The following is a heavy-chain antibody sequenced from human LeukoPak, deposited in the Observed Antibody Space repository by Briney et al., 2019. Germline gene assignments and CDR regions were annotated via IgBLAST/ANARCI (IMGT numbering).Heavy chain of an antibody. Sequence: GGSLRLSCTASGFTFSNYGMHWVRQAPGKGLEWVAVIWYDGSNKYHADSVKGRFTISRDNAKSSLILQMNSLRDEDTAVYYCARDQHGDYRFDYWGQGTPVTVSS. J-gene: IGHJ4*02. D-gene: IGHD4-17*01. CDR1: GFTFSNYG. CDR2: IWYDGSNK. CDR3: ARDQHGDYRFDY. V-gene: IGHV3-33*01.